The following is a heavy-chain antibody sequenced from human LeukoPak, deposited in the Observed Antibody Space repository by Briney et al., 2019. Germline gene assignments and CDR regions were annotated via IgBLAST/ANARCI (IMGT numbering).Heavy chain of an antibody. J-gene: IGHJ4*02. CDR3: ARDTYCSGGSCYHRYFDY. CDR2: IYYTGST. D-gene: IGHD2-15*01. V-gene: IGHV4-59*01. CDR1: GGSISGYY. Sequence: SETLSLTCTVSGGSISGYYWSWIRQPPGKGLEWIGYIYYTGSTNYNPSLKSRVTISVDTSKNQFSLKLSSVTAADTAAYYCARDTYCSGGSCYHRYFDYWGQGTLVTVSS.